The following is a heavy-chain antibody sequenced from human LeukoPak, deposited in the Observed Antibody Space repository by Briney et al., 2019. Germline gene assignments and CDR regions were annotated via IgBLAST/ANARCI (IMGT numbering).Heavy chain of an antibody. D-gene: IGHD3-10*01. CDR1: GYTFTDYY. J-gene: IGHJ4*02. Sequence: ASVKVACKASGYTFTDYYMHWVRQAPGQGLEWMGWINPKSGDTNYAQKFKGRVTMTRDTSISTAYMELSRLTSDDTAVYYCARDYYGSGSFSGHWGQGTLVTVSS. CDR3: ARDYYGSGSFSGH. CDR2: INPKSGDT. V-gene: IGHV1-2*02.